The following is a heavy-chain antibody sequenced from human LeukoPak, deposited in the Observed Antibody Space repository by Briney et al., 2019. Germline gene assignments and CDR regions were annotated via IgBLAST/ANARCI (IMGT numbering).Heavy chain of an antibody. CDR2: ISYDGSNK. Sequence: GGSLRLSCAASGFTFSSYGMHWVRQAPGKGLEWVAVISYDGSNKYYADSVKGRFTISRDNSKNTLYLQMNSLRAEDTAVYYCAKDNGYSYDNWFDPWGQGTLVTVSS. J-gene: IGHJ5*02. V-gene: IGHV3-30*18. D-gene: IGHD5-18*01. CDR1: GFTFSSYG. CDR3: AKDNGYSYDNWFDP.